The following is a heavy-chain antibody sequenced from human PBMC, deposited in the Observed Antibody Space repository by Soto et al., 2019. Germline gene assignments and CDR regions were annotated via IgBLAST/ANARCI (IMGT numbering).Heavy chain of an antibody. CDR3: AKTQGGYTYYYYYGMDV. V-gene: IGHV3-30*18. CDR2: ISYDGSNK. J-gene: IGHJ6*02. D-gene: IGHD5-12*01. CDR1: GFTLSSYG. Sequence: GGSLRLSCAASGFTLSSYGMHWVRQAPGKGLEWVAVISYDGSNKYYADSVKGRFTISRDNSKNTLYLQMNSLRAEDTAVYYCAKTQGGYTYYYYYGMDVWGQGTTVTVSS.